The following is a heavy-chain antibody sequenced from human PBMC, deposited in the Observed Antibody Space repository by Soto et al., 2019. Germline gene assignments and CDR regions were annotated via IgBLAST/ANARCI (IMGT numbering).Heavy chain of an antibody. V-gene: IGHV3-7*01. CDR3: ARAVGGGSSY. J-gene: IGHJ4*02. D-gene: IGHD2-15*01. Sequence: EVQLVESGGGLVQPGGSLRLSCAGSGFTLSSYWMSWVRQAPGKGLEWVANINQDGSEKYYVDSVKGRFTISRDNAKNSLSLQMNSLRAEDTAVYYCARAVGGGSSYWGQGTLVTVSS. CDR2: INQDGSEK. CDR1: GFTLSSYW.